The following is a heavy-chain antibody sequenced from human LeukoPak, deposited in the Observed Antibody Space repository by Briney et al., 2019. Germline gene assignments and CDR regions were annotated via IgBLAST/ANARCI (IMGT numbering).Heavy chain of an antibody. CDR2: FDPEDGET. CDR3: ASMVRGVISYYYYYYMDV. D-gene: IGHD3-10*01. V-gene: IGHV1-24*01. CDR1: GYTLTELS. Sequence: GASVKVSCKVSGYTLTELSMHWVRQAPGKGLEWMGGFDPEDGETIYAQKFQGRVTMTEDTSTDTAYMELSSLRSEDTAVYYRASMVRGVISYYYYYYMDVWGEGTTVTISS. J-gene: IGHJ6*03.